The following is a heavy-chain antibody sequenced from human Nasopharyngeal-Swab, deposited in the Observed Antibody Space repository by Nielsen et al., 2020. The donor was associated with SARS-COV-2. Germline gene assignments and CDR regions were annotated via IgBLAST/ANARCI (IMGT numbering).Heavy chain of an antibody. CDR3: AARGSSGWFGY. Sequence: SETLSLTCTVSGGSISNYFWSWIRQPPGKGLEWIGYIYSSGSTNYNPSLRSRVTISVDTSRNQFSLKLSSVTAADTAVYYCAARGSSGWFGYWGQGTLVTVSS. D-gene: IGHD6-19*01. V-gene: IGHV4-59*08. CDR1: GGSISNYF. CDR2: IYSSGST. J-gene: IGHJ4*02.